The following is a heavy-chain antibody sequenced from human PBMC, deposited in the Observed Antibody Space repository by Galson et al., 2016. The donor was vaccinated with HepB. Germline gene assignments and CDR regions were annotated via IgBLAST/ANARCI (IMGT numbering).Heavy chain of an antibody. CDR3: ARYRIGFYYYYMNV. Sequence: SETLSLTCTVSGDSIRGYYWSWIRQAPGKGLEWIGCAYYSGTTNYNPPLKSRLPISVDTCKNQFSLNLRSVAAADTAVYYCARYRIGFYYYYMNVRGKWTTVTVSS. V-gene: IGHV4-59*01. CDR1: GDSIRGYY. J-gene: IGHJ6*03. D-gene: IGHD1-26*01. CDR2: AYYSGTT.